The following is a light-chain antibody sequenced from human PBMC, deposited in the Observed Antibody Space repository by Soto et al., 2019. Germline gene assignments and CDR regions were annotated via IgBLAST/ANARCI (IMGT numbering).Light chain of an antibody. CDR3: SSYTSSSTYV. CDR2: DVN. Sequence: QSALTQPASVSGSPGRSIAISCTGTSSDVGGYNYVSWYQQHPGKAPKLMIYDVNNRPSGVSNRFSGSKSGNTASLTISGLQAEDEADYYCSSYTSSSTYVFGTGTKLTVL. J-gene: IGLJ1*01. CDR1: SSDVGGYNY. V-gene: IGLV2-14*01.